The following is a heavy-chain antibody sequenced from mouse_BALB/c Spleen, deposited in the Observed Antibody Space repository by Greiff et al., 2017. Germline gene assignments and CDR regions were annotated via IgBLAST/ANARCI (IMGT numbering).Heavy chain of an antibody. D-gene: IGHD1-1*01. CDR3: ARLHYGSSYDYFDY. CDR1: GYTFTDYA. CDR2: ISTYYGDA. Sequence: QVQLQQSGAELVRPGVSVKISCKGSGYTFTDYAMHWVKQSHAKSLEWIGVISTYYGDASYNQKFKGKATMTVDKSSSTAYMELARLTSEDSAIYYSARLHYGSSYDYFDYWGQGTTLTVSS. J-gene: IGHJ2*01. V-gene: IGHV1S137*01.